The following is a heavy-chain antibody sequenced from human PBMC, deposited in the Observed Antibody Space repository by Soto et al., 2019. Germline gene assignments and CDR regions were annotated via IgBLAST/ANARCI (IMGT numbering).Heavy chain of an antibody. CDR2: IYCSGST. Sequence: SETLSLTCTVSGGSISSYYWSWIRQPPGKGLEWIGYIYCSGSTNYNPSLKSRVTISVDTSKNQFSLKLSSVTAADTAVYYCARGWRYCSSTSCGSGYYYYGMDVWGQGTTVTVSS. CDR1: GGSISSYY. J-gene: IGHJ6*02. D-gene: IGHD2-2*01. CDR3: ARGWRYCSSTSCGSGYYYYGMDV. V-gene: IGHV4-59*01.